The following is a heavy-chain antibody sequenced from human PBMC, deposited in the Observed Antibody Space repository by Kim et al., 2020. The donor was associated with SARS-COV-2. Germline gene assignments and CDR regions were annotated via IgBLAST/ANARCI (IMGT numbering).Heavy chain of an antibody. CDR2: ISSSSSYT. CDR1: GFTFSDYY. Sequence: GGSLRLSCAASGFTFSDYYMSWIRQAPGKGLEWVSYISSSSSYTNYADSVKGRFTISRDNAKNSLYLQMNSLRAEDTAVYYCARPGGGVRGVMGHNWYFDLWGRGTLVTVSS. J-gene: IGHJ2*01. CDR3: ARPGGGVRGVMGHNWYFDL. V-gene: IGHV3-11*06. D-gene: IGHD3-10*01.